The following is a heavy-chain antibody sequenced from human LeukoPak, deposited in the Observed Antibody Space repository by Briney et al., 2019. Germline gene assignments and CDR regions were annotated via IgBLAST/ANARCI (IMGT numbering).Heavy chain of an antibody. D-gene: IGHD6-6*01. J-gene: IGHJ5*02. CDR3: AKVYIAARPHWFDP. Sequence: GGSLRLSCAASGFTFSSYGMHWVHQAPGKGLEWVAFIRYDGSNEYYADSVKGRFTISRDDSKNTLYLQMNSLRVEDTAVYYCAKVYIAARPHWFDPWGQGTLVTVSS. V-gene: IGHV3-30*02. CDR1: GFTFSSYG. CDR2: IRYDGSNE.